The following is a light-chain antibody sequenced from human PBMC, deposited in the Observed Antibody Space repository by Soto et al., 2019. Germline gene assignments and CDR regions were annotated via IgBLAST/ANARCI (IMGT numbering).Light chain of an antibody. Sequence: QSALTQPASVSGSPGRSITISCTGTSSDIGDYNYVSWYQQHPGKVPKLVIYDVSHRPSGVSNRFSGSKSGNTASLTISGLQAEDEADYYCSSYTSTTSLVVFGGGTKLTVL. CDR1: SSDIGDYNY. CDR3: SSYTSTTSLVV. J-gene: IGLJ3*02. V-gene: IGLV2-14*01. CDR2: DVS.